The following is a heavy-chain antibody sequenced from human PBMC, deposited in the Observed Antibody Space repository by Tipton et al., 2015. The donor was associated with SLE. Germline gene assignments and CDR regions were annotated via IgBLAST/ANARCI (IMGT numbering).Heavy chain of an antibody. CDR3: ARQVGAGRWCFDL. CDR1: GGSIRSGGYY. D-gene: IGHD1-26*01. V-gene: IGHV4-31*03. CDR2: IYYSGST. J-gene: IGHJ2*01. Sequence: TLSLTCTVSGGSIRSGGYYWSWIRQHPGKGLEWIGYIYYSGSTYYNPSLKSRVTISVDTSKNQFSLKLTSLTAADTALYYCARQVGAGRWCFDLWGRGTLVTVSS.